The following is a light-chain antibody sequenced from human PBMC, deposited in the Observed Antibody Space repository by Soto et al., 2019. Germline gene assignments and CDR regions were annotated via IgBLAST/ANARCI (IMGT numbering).Light chain of an antibody. J-gene: IGLJ3*02. V-gene: IGLV2-14*01. CDR3: SSYTISSTWV. CDR1: SNDVGIYNY. CDR2: EVT. Sequence: QSALTQPASVSGSPGQSITISCTGTSNDVGIYNYVSWYQQHPGKAPKLMIYEVTNRPSGVSDRFSGSKSDNTASLTISGLQAEDKADYYCSSYTISSTWVFGGGTKVTVL.